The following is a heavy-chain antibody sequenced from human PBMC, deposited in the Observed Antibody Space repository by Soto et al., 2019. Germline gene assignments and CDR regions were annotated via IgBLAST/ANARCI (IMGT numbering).Heavy chain of an antibody. CDR3: ARHRYDYIWGSYRQNYFDY. CDR1: GGSISSYY. Sequence: QVQLQESGPGLVKPSETLSLTCTVSGGSISSYYWSWIRQPPGKGLEWIGYIYYSGSTNYNPSLKSRVTISVDTSKNHFSLKLSSVTAADTAVYYCARHRYDYIWGSYRQNYFDYWGQGTLVTVSS. V-gene: IGHV4-59*08. D-gene: IGHD3-16*02. J-gene: IGHJ4*02. CDR2: IYYSGST.